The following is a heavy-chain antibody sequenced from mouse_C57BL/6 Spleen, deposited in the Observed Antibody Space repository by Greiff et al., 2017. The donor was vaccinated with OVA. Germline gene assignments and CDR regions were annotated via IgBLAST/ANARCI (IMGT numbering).Heavy chain of an antibody. V-gene: IGHV3-6*01. J-gene: IGHJ2*01. CDR3: ARYGYDIFDY. CDR1: GYSITSGYY. CDR2: ISYDGSN. Sequence: EVKLQESGPGLVKPSQSLSLTCSVTGYSITSGYYWNWIRQFPGNKLEWMGYISYDGSNNYNPSLKNRISITRDTSKNQFFLKLNSVTTEDTATYYCARYGYDIFDYWGQGTTLTVSS. D-gene: IGHD2-2*01.